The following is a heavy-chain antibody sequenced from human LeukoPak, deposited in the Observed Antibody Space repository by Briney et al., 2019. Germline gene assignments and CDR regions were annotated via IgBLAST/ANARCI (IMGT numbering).Heavy chain of an antibody. V-gene: IGHV1-2*02. J-gene: IGHJ6*03. D-gene: IGHD5-18*01. CDR2: INPNSGGT. CDR1: GYTFTGYY. CDR3: AREGAGGQLWLRYYYYYMDV. Sequence: ASVKVSCKASGYTFTGYYMHWVRQAPGQGLEWMGWINPNSGGTNYAQKFQGRVTMTRDTSISTAYMELSRLRSDGTAVYYCAREGAGGQLWLRYYYYYMDVWGKGTTVTVSS.